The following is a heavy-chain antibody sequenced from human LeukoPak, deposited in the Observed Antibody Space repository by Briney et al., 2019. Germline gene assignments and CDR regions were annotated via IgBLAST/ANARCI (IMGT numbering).Heavy chain of an antibody. CDR1: GFTFSSYS. D-gene: IGHD3-22*01. V-gene: IGHV3-21*01. J-gene: IGHJ4*02. CDR2: ISSSSSYI. CDR3: ARDQFAQYYYDSSGYSN. Sequence: GGSLRLSCAASGFTFSSYSMNWVRQAPGKGLEWVSSISSSSSYIYYADSVKGRFTISRDNAKSSLYLQMNSLRAEDTAVYYCARDQFAQYYYDSSGYSNWGQGTLVTVSS.